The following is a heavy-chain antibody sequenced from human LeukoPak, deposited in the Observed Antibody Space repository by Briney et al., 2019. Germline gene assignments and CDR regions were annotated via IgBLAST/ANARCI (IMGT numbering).Heavy chain of an antibody. V-gene: IGHV3-13*01. CDR3: ARGGSTGDLGFGAFDI. CDR1: GFTFSSYD. CDR2: IGPAGDT. Sequence: GGSLRLSCAASGFTFSSYDIHWVRQATGKGLEWVSAIGPAGDTYYKDSVKGRFTISRENAKNSLYLQMNSLRAGDTAVYYCARGGSTGDLGFGAFDIWGQGTVVTVSS. D-gene: IGHD7-27*01. J-gene: IGHJ3*02.